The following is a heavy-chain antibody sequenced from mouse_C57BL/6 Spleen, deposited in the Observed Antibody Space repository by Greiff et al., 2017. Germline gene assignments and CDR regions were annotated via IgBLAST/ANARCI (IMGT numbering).Heavy chain of an antibody. CDR2: IRSKSSNYAT. Sequence: EVMLVESGGGLVQPKGSLKLSCAASGFTFNTYAMHWVRQAPGKGLEWVARIRSKSSNYATYYADSVKDRFTISRDDSQSMLYLQMNNLKTEDTAMYCCVREANCGSSFAYWGRGTLVTVSA. CDR1: GFTFNTYA. V-gene: IGHV10-3*01. J-gene: IGHJ3*01. D-gene: IGHD1-1*01. CDR3: VREANCGSSFAY.